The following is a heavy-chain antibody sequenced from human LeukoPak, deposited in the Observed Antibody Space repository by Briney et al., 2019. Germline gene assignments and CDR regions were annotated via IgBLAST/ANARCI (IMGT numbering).Heavy chain of an antibody. CDR1: GGSITSPENY. Sequence: SETLSLTCTVSGGSITSPENYWGWVRQPPGKGLEWIGNIYYSGDTYYNSSLRSRVTLSVDTSQNHFSLRLTSMTAADTAVYYCASIFYYSVPFWGQGALVVVSS. V-gene: IGHV4-39*02. D-gene: IGHD3-10*02. J-gene: IGHJ4*02. CDR2: IYYSGDT. CDR3: ASIFYYSVPF.